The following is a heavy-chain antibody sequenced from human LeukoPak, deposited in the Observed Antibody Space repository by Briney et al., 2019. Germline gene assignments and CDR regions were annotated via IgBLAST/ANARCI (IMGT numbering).Heavy chain of an antibody. J-gene: IGHJ5*02. CDR3: ARGPYGGYCSGGSCPNWFDP. CDR1: GGSFSGYY. V-gene: IGHV4-34*01. CDR2: INHSGST. D-gene: IGHD2-15*01. Sequence: SETLSLTCAVYGGSFSGYYWSWIRQPPGKGLEWIGEINHSGSTNYNPSLKSRVTISVDTSKNQFSLKLSSVTAADTAVYYCARGPYGGYCSGGSCPNWFDPWGQGTLVTVSS.